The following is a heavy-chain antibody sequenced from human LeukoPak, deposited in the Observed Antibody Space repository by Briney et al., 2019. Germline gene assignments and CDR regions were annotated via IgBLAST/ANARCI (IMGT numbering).Heavy chain of an antibody. CDR3: AKGRDYGQDY. CDR1: GFTFSTYA. V-gene: IGHV3-23*01. CDR2: IVGSGADT. Sequence: GGSLRLSCAASGFTFSTYAMNWVRHTPGKGLEGVSSIVGSGADTYYADSVKGRFTISRDNSKNTLYLQMNSLRAEDTAVYYCAKGRDYGQDYWGQGTLVTVSS. J-gene: IGHJ4*02. D-gene: IGHD4/OR15-4a*01.